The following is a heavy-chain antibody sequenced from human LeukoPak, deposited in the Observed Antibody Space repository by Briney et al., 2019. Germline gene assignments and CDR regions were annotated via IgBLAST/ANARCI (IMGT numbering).Heavy chain of an antibody. J-gene: IGHJ6*03. CDR1: GGSISSSSYY. CDR2: IYYSGST. Sequence: PSETLSLTCTVSGGSISSSSYYWGWIRQPPGKGLEWIGSIYYSGSTYYNPSLKSRVTISVDTSKNQFSLKLSSVTAADTAVYYCAREEDYSNPTNYYYYYYMDVWGKGTTVTVSS. V-gene: IGHV4-39*02. D-gene: IGHD4-11*01. CDR3: AREEDYSNPTNYYYYYYMDV.